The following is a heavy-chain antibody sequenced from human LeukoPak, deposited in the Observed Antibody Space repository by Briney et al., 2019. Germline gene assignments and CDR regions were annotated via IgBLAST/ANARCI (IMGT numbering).Heavy chain of an antibody. CDR1: GFTFSSYA. D-gene: IGHD1-26*01. Sequence: QTGGSLRLSCAASGFTFSSYAMSWVRQAPGKGLEWVSGISGSGGRTYYGDSVKGRFTISRDNSKNTLHLQMNSLRAEDTAVYYCAKDGGRELLNSRYYYYYMDVWGKGTTVTVSS. V-gene: IGHV3-23*01. CDR2: ISGSGGRT. J-gene: IGHJ6*03. CDR3: AKDGGRELLNSRYYYYYMDV.